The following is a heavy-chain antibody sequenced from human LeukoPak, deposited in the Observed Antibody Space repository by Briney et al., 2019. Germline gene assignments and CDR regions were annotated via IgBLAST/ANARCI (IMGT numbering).Heavy chain of an antibody. J-gene: IGHJ5*02. CDR2: IYYSGST. CDR1: GGSISSYY. Sequence: TSETLSLTCTVSGGSISSYYWSWIRQPPGKGPEWIGYIYYSGSTNYNPSLKSRLTISVDASKNQFSLKLSSVTATDTAVYYCAREGSLNWFDPWGQGTLVTVSS. V-gene: IGHV4-59*12. CDR3: AREGSLNWFDP.